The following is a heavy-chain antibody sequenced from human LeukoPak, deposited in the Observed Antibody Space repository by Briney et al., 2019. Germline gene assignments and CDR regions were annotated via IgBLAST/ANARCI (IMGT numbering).Heavy chain of an antibody. J-gene: IGHJ4*02. CDR2: ISSASSYI. Sequence: GGSLRLSCVASGFTFSSYALNWVRQAPGKGLEWVSCISSASSYIYYADSVKGRFSISRDNAKNSLYLQMNGLRAEDTALYYGARGPDYFDGSGSYPYYFDYWGQGSLVTVSS. CDR3: ARGPDYFDGSGSYPYYFDY. D-gene: IGHD3-22*01. V-gene: IGHV3-21*01. CDR1: GFTFSSYA.